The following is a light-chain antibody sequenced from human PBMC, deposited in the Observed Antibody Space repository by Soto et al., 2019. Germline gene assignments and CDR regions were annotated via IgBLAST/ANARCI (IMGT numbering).Light chain of an antibody. CDR3: SSYGGYNNVV. CDR2: EVN. J-gene: IGLJ1*01. CDR1: SSDVGGYNY. Sequence: QPVLTQPPSASGSPGQSVTISCTGTSSDVGGYNYVSWFQQHPGKAPELIIHEVNQRPSGVPDRFSGSKSGNTASLTVSGPQAEDEGTYYCSSYGGYNNVVFGTGTKVTVL. V-gene: IGLV2-8*01.